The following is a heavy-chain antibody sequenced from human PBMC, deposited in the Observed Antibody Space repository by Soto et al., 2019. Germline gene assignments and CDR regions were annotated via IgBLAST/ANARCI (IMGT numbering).Heavy chain of an antibody. V-gene: IGHV3-48*02. CDR2: ITSSSSTI. D-gene: IGHD5-18*01. Sequence: PSETLRLSCAASGFTFSSYDMNWVRQAPGKGLEWVSYITSSSSTIYYAASVKGRFTISRDNAKNSLYLQMNSLRDDDTAVYYCARATYGYVYWGQGTLVTVSS. CDR3: ARATYGYVY. J-gene: IGHJ4*02. CDR1: GFTFSSYD.